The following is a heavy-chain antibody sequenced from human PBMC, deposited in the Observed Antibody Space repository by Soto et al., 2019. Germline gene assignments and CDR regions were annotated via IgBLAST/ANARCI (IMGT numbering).Heavy chain of an antibody. J-gene: IGHJ4*02. V-gene: IGHV3-72*01. Sequence: GGSLRLSCAASGFTFSDHYMDWVRQAPGKGLEWVSRIKNKDRAYTREYAESVKGRFTISRDDSMNTAYLQMNSLRTEDTAVYFCTRQTDAVQWLVVPTDYNFDYWGQGTLVTVSS. CDR3: TRQTDAVQWLVVPTDYNFDY. CDR2: IKNKDRAYTR. D-gene: IGHD6-19*01. CDR1: GFTFSDHY.